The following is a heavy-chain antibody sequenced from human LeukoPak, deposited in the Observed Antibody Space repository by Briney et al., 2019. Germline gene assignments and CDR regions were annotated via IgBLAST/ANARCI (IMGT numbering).Heavy chain of an antibody. Sequence: ASVKVSCKASGYTFTSYGISWVRQAPGQGLEWMGWISVYNGNTNYAQKLQGRVTMTTDTSTSTAYMELRSLRSDDTAVYYCARGKWGVTRSYYYYYRDVWAKGPRSPSL. CDR1: GYTFTSYG. CDR2: ISVYNGNT. D-gene: IGHD4-11*01. V-gene: IGHV1-18*01. J-gene: IGHJ6*03. CDR3: ARGKWGVTRSYYYYYRDV.